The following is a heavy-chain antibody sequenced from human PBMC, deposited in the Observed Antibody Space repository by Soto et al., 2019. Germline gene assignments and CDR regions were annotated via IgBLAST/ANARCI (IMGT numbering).Heavy chain of an antibody. V-gene: IGHV4-59*01. CDR2: IYYSGST. J-gene: IGHJ6*02. D-gene: IGHD3-10*01. CDR3: ARVGFGSGSYTPHYYYYYGMDV. CDR1: GGSISSYY. Sequence: NPSETLSLTCTVSGGSISSYYWSWIRQPPGKGLEWIGYIYYSGSTNYNPSLKSRVTISVDTSKNQFSLKLSSVTAADTAVYYCARVGFGSGSYTPHYYYYYGMDVWGQGTTVTVSS.